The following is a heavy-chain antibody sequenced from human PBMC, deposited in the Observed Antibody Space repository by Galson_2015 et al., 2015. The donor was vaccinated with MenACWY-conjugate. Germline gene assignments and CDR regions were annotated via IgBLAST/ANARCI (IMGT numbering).Heavy chain of an antibody. CDR2: INSDGSST. CDR3: GRDRYLYGSGSSSVDS. CDR1: GFTFSSYW. Sequence: SLRLSCAASGFTFSSYWMHWVRQAPGKGLVWVSRINSDGSSTNYADSMKGRFTISRDSSNDMLSLQMNSLTPEDTAVYYCGRDRYLYGSGSSSVDSWGQGTLVTVSS. J-gene: IGHJ4*02. D-gene: IGHD3-10*01. V-gene: IGHV3-74*01.